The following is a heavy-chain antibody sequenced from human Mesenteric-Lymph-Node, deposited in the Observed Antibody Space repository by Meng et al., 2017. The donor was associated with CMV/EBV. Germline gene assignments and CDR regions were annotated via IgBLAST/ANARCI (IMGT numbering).Heavy chain of an antibody. CDR2: ISSSGSTI. J-gene: IGHJ3*02. D-gene: IGHD1-26*01. V-gene: IGHV3-48*03. CDR3: ASFAPSISGSYTSDDAFDI. Sequence: GESLKISCAASGFTFSSYEMNWVRQAPGKGLEWVSYISSSGSTIYYADSVKGRFTISRDNAKNSLYLQMNSLRAEDTAVYYCASFAPSISGSYTSDDAFDIWGQGTMVTVSS. CDR1: GFTFSSYE.